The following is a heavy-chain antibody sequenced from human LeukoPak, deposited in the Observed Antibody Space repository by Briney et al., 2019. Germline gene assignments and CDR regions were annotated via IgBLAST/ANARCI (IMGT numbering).Heavy chain of an antibody. V-gene: IGHV3-30*03. CDR2: VSSEGSVK. J-gene: IGHJ4*02. Sequence: PGRSLSLSCAASGFTFSSYGMHWVRQAPGKGLEWVAVVSSEGSVKWYADSVKGRFTISRDNAKNTLYVQMNSLRVEDTAVYYCAQGYSSGWYPHWGQGSLVSVSS. CDR3: AQGYSSGWYPH. CDR1: GFTFSSYG. D-gene: IGHD6-19*01.